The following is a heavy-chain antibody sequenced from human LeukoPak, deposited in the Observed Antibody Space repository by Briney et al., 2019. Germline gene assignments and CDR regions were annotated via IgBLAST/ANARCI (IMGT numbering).Heavy chain of an antibody. CDR1: GYSFTSYW. D-gene: IGHD1-1*01. CDR2: IFPGDSET. V-gene: IGHV5-51*01. CDR3: ATSESQTKFDY. J-gene: IGHJ4*02. Sequence: GESLKISCKGSGYSFTSYWIGWVRQMPGKGLEWMGIIFPGDSETIYSPSFQGQVTISADKSINTAYLQWSSLKASDTAMYYCATSESQTKFDYWGQGTLVTASP.